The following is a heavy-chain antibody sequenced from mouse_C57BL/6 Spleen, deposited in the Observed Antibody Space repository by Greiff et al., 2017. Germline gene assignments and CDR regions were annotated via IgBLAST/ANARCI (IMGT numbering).Heavy chain of an antibody. CDR2: ISNLAYSI. CDR1: GFTFSDYG. CDR3: ARHVAPRWYFDV. J-gene: IGHJ1*03. V-gene: IGHV5-15*01. Sequence: EVKLMESGGGLVQPGGSLKLSCAASGFTFSDYGMAWVRQAPRKGPEWVAFISNLAYSIYYADTVTGRFTISRENAKNTLYLEMSSLGSEDTAMYYCARHVAPRWYFDVWGTGTTVTVSS.